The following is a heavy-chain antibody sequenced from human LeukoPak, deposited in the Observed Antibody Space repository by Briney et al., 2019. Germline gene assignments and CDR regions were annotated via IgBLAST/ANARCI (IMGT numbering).Heavy chain of an antibody. J-gene: IGHJ4*02. CDR1: GYTFTSYA. D-gene: IGHD5-24*01. CDR2: INAGNGNT. V-gene: IGHV1-3*01. CDR3: ARDEIEMATTNDY. Sequence: ASVKVSCKASGYTFTSYAMHWVRQAPGQRLEWMGWINAGNGNTKYSQKFQGRVTITADKSTSTAYMELSSLRSEDTAVYYCARDEIEMATTNDYWGQGTLVTVSS.